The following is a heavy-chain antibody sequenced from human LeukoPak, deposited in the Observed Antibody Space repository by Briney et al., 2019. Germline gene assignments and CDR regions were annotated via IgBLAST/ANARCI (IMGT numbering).Heavy chain of an antibody. V-gene: IGHV1-3*03. D-gene: IGHD6-13*01. CDR2: ISAANGNT. CDR1: GYTFTSYA. CDR3: ARGRGTAGSNRDFYFFYYMDV. Sequence: ASVKVSCKASGYTFTSYAMNWVRQAPGQGLEWMGWISAANGNTKYSEELQGRVTITRDTSASTAYMELSSLRSEDSAIYFCARGRGTAGSNRDFYFFYYMDVWGKGTTVAVSS. J-gene: IGHJ6*03.